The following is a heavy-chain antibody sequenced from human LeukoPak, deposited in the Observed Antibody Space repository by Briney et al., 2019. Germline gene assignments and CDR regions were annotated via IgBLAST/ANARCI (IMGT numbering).Heavy chain of an antibody. CDR2: IYSGGNT. V-gene: IGHV3-53*01. J-gene: IGHJ4*02. CDR3: ARRPTGCSGGSCSVYFDA. D-gene: IGHD2-15*01. Sequence: GGSLRLSCAASGFTVSANYMSWVRQAPGKGLEWVTVIYSGGNTYYADSVKGRFTISRDNSKNTLYLQMNSLGVEDTAVYYCARRPTGCSGGSCSVYFDAWGLGTLVTVSS. CDR1: GFTVSANY.